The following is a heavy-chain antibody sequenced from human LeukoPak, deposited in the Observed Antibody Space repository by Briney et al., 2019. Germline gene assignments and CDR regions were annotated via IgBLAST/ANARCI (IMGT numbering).Heavy chain of an antibody. Sequence: ASQTLSLTCTVSGGSISSGGYYWSWIRQPPGKGLEWIGYIYHSGSTYYNPSLKSRVTISVDRSKNQFSLKLSSVTAADTAVYYCARDAQFIVVVPAAKLNYMDVWGKGTTVTVSS. J-gene: IGHJ6*03. V-gene: IGHV4-30-2*01. CDR3: ARDAQFIVVVPAAKLNYMDV. D-gene: IGHD2-2*01. CDR1: GGSISSGGYY. CDR2: IYHSGST.